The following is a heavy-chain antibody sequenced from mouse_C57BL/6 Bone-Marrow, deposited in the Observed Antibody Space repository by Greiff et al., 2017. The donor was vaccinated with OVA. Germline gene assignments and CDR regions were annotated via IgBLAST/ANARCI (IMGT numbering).Heavy chain of an antibody. CDR2: IDPSDSYT. D-gene: IGHD2-1*01. J-gene: IGHJ2*01. CDR1: GYTFTSYW. Sequence: QVQLQQPGAELVKPGASVKLSCKASGYTFTSYWMQWVKQRPGQGLEWIGEIDPSDSYTNYNQKFKGKATLTVDTSSSTAYLQLSSLASEDSAVYYCASGYGNYLYYFDYGGQGTTLTVSA. CDR3: ASGYGNYLYYFDY. V-gene: IGHV1-50*01.